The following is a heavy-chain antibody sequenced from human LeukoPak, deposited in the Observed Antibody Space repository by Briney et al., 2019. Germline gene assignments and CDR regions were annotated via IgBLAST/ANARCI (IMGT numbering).Heavy chain of an antibody. D-gene: IGHD6-19*01. CDR1: GFTFSGSA. CDR3: TREGEYSSGWYPSYYYYYYMDV. V-gene: IGHV3-73*01. CDR2: IRSKANSYAT. J-gene: IGHJ6*03. Sequence: GGSLTLSCAASGFTFSGSAMHWVRQASGKGLEWVGRIRSKANSYATAYAASVKGSFTISRDDSKNTAYLQMNSLKTEDTAVYYCTREGEYSSGWYPSYYYYYYMDVWGKGTTVTISS.